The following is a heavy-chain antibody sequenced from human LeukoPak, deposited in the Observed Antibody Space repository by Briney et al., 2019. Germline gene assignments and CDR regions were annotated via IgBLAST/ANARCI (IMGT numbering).Heavy chain of an antibody. D-gene: IGHD6-19*01. J-gene: IGHJ4*02. CDR3: AKGGQWLGLFDY. CDR2: ISYDGSNK. CDR1: GFTFSSYG. V-gene: IGHV3-30*18. Sequence: GGSLRLSCAASGFTFSSYGMHWVRQAPGKGLEWVAVISYDGSNKYYADSVKGRFTISRDNSKNTLYLQMNSLRAEDTAVYYCAKGGQWLGLFDYWGQGTLVTVSS.